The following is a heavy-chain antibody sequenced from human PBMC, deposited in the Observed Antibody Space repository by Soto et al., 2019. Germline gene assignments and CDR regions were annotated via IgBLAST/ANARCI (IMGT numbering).Heavy chain of an antibody. CDR2: IYYSGTT. CDR1: GGSFSPNY. D-gene: IGHD4-17*01. J-gene: IGHJ4*02. V-gene: IGHV4-59*01. Sequence: SETLSLTCTVSGGSFSPNYWAWIRQPPGKGLEWIGYIYYSGTTNYNPSLKSRVTISVDTSKNQFSLKLSSVTAADTAVYYCARVRYYFDYWGQGTLVTVSS. CDR3: ARVRYYFDY.